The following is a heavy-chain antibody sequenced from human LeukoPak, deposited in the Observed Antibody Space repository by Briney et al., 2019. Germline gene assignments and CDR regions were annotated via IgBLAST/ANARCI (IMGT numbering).Heavy chain of an antibody. Sequence: PGGSLRLSCAASGFTFSDYYMSWIRQAPGKGLEWVSYISSSGSTIYYADSVKGRFTISRDNAKNSLYLQMNSLRAEDTAVYYCASGWDLVYSSSWLFDYWGQGTLVTVSS. CDR2: ISSSGSTI. J-gene: IGHJ4*02. CDR3: ASGWDLVYSSSWLFDY. D-gene: IGHD6-13*01. CDR1: GFTFSDYY. V-gene: IGHV3-11*01.